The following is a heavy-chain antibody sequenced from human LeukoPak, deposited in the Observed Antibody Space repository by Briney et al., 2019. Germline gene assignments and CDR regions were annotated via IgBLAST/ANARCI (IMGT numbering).Heavy chain of an antibody. Sequence: QTGGSLRLSCAASGFTFSSYEMNWVRQAPGKGLKWVSYISSSGSTIYYADSVKGRFTISRDNSKNTLYLQMNSLRAEDTAVYYCAKDRPQGGYLEVWGQGTLVTVSS. J-gene: IGHJ4*02. CDR1: GFTFSSYE. V-gene: IGHV3-48*03. D-gene: IGHD3-22*01. CDR3: AKDRPQGGYLEV. CDR2: ISSSGSTI.